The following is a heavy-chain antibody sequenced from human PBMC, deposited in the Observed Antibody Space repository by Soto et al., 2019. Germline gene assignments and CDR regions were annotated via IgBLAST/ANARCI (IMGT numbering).Heavy chain of an antibody. V-gene: IGHV3-74*01. CDR1: GFTFSGYW. CDR2: MNSDGSST. Sequence: PGGSLRLSCAASGFTFSGYWMHWVRQAPGKGLVWVSRMNSDGSSTDYADSVEGRFTISRDNAKITLYLQMNGLRAEDTAFYYCALGGSYSAYQFQHWGQGSLVTVSS. CDR3: ALGGSYSAYQFQH. D-gene: IGHD1-26*01. J-gene: IGHJ1*01.